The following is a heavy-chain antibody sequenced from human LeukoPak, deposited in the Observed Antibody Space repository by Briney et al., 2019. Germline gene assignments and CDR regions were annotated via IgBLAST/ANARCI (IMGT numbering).Heavy chain of an antibody. J-gene: IGHJ4*02. CDR3: ARDPEYDFWSGYKPLGY. CDR2: INPSGGST. D-gene: IGHD3-3*01. CDR1: GYTFTSYY. Sequence: GASVKVSCKASGYTFTSYYMHWVRQAPGQGLEWMGIINPSGGSTSYAQKFQGRVTMTRDMSTSTVYMELSSLRSKDTAVYYCARDPEYDFWSGYKPLGYWGQGTLVTVSS. V-gene: IGHV1-46*01.